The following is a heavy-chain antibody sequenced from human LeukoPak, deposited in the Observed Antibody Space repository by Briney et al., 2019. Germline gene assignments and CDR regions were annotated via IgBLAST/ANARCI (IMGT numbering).Heavy chain of an antibody. CDR3: ARGYSSSWYINWFDP. Sequence: SETLSLTCAVSGGSISSGGYSWSWIRQPPGKGLEWIGYIYYSGSTYYNPSLKSRVTISVDTSKNQFSLKLSSVTAADTAVYYCARGYSSSWYINWFDPWGQGTLVTVSS. CDR1: GGSISSGGYS. V-gene: IGHV4-30-4*07. D-gene: IGHD6-13*01. CDR2: IYYSGST. J-gene: IGHJ5*02.